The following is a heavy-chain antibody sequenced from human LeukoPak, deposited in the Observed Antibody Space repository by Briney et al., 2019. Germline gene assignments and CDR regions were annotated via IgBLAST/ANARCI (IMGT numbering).Heavy chain of an antibody. CDR1: GFTFSSYG. D-gene: IGHD1-7*01. CDR3: AREAGTTGPERYFDY. J-gene: IGHJ4*02. Sequence: PGGSLRLSCAASGFTFSSYGMSWVRQAPGKGLEWVSAISGSGGSTYYADSVKGRFTISRDNAKNSLYLQMNSLRAEDTAVYYCAREAGTTGPERYFDYWGQGTLVTVSS. CDR2: ISGSGGST. V-gene: IGHV3-23*01.